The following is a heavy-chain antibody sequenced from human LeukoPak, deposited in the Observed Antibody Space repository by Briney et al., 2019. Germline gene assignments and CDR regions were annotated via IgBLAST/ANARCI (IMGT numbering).Heavy chain of an antibody. CDR3: AKHEGYSYGLEYFDY. CDR1: GFIFTNAW. D-gene: IGHD5-18*01. V-gene: IGHV3-23*01. J-gene: IGHJ4*02. Sequence: PGGSLRLSCAASGFIFTNAWMNWVRQAPGKGLEWVSAISGGGDSTYYADSVQGRFTIPRDNSKNTLYLQMNSLRAEDTAVYYCAKHEGYSYGLEYFDYWGQGTLVTVSS. CDR2: ISGGGDST.